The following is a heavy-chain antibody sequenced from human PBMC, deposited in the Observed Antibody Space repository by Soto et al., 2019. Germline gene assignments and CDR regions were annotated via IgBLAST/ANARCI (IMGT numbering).Heavy chain of an antibody. Sequence: QVQLVQSGAEVKKPGSSVKVSCKASGGTFSSYAISWVRQAPEQGLEWMGGIIPIFGTANYAQKIQGRVTITADESTSTAYMELSSLRSEDTAVYYCARDLGRITMIVGAFDIWGQGTMVTVSS. J-gene: IGHJ3*02. V-gene: IGHV1-69*01. D-gene: IGHD3-22*01. CDR1: GGTFSSYA. CDR2: IIPIFGTA. CDR3: ARDLGRITMIVGAFDI.